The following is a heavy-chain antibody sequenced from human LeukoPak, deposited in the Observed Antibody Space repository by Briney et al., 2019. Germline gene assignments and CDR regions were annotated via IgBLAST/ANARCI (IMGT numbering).Heavy chain of an antibody. CDR1: GGSIRSYY. D-gene: IGHD4-17*01. Sequence: PSETLSLTCTVSGGSIRSYYWSWIRQPPGKGLEWIAYIYYSGSTNYNPSLKSRVTISVDTSKNQFSLKLSSVTAADTAVYYCATLGYGDYSNFYYYMDVWGKGTTVTISS. V-gene: IGHV4-59*08. J-gene: IGHJ6*03. CDR3: ATLGYGDYSNFYYYMDV. CDR2: IYYSGST.